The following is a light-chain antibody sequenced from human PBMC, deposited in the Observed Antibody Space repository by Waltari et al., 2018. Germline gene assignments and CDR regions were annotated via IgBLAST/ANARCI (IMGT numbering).Light chain of an antibody. V-gene: IGKV1-5*03. CDR3: QRYDRDPHT. Sequence: DIQMTQSPSTLSPSVGDTVPITCRASQSISNWLAWYQHKPGKAPKVLIYQTSSLEPGVPSRFSGSGSGTTFTLTISSLQPDDSATYYCQRYDRDPHTFGGGTRLEIK. CDR2: QTS. J-gene: IGKJ4*01. CDR1: QSISNW.